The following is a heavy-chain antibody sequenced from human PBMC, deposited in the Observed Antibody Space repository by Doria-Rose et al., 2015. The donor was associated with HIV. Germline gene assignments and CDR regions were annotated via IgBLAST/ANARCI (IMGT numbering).Heavy chain of an antibody. V-gene: IGHV3-30*03. J-gene: IGHJ3*02. CDR3: ARGPFWAVVASAFDI. Sequence: QVQLVESGGGVVQPGRSLRLSCAASGFTFSSYGMHWVRQAPGKGLEWVAVISYDGSNKYYADSVKGRFTISRDNSKNTLYLQMNSLRAEDTAVYYCARGPFWAVVASAFDIWGQGTMVTVSS. D-gene: IGHD2-15*01. CDR1: GFTFSSYG. CDR2: ISYDGSNK.